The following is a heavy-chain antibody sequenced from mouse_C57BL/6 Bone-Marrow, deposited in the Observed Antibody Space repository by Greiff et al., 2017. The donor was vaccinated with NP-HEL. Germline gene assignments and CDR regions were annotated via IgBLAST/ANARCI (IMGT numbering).Heavy chain of an antibody. CDR1: GYTFTSSW. CDR3: AREETLDYFDY. J-gene: IGHJ2*01. Sequence: QVQLKQPGAELVRPGTSVKLSCKASGYTFTSSWMHWVKQRPGQGLEWIGVIDPSASYTNYNQKFKGTATLTVDTSSRTAYMQLSSLTSEDSAVYYCAREETLDYFDYWGQGTTLTVSS. V-gene: IGHV1-59*01. D-gene: IGHD4-1*01. CDR2: IDPSASYT.